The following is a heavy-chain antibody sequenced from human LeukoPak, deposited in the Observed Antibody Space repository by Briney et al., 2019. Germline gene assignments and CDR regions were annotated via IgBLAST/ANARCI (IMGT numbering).Heavy chain of an antibody. CDR3: ASRIATAGSVDY. CDR1: GFTVSSYH. D-gene: IGHD6-13*01. J-gene: IGHJ4*02. V-gene: IGHV3-53*01. Sequence: PGGSLRLSCAASGFTVSSYHMSWVRQAPGKGLEWVSVIYSSGSTYYADSVKGRFTISRDNSKNTLHLQMNTLRAEDTAVYYCASRIATAGSVDYWGQGTLVTVSS. CDR2: IYSSGST.